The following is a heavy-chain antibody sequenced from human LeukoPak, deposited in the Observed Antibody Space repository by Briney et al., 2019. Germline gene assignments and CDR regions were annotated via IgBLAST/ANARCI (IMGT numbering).Heavy chain of an antibody. CDR1: GYTFTSYG. D-gene: IGHD6-13*01. Sequence: PGGSLRLSCKASGYTFTSYGISWVRQAPGQGLEWMGWISAYNGNTNYAQKLQGRVTMTTDTSTSTAYMELRSLRSDDTAVYYCARVLQQLVHLFDYWGQGTLVTVSS. CDR3: ARVLQQLVHLFDY. J-gene: IGHJ4*02. V-gene: IGHV1-18*01. CDR2: ISAYNGNT.